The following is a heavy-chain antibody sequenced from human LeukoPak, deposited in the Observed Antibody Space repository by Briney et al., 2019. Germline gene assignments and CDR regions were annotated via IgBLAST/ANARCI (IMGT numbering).Heavy chain of an antibody. CDR3: ATAELLSFRKGYFDY. D-gene: IGHD3-10*01. V-gene: IGHV1-24*01. J-gene: IGHJ4*02. CDR2: FDPEDGET. Sequence: ASVKVSCKVSGYTLTELSMHWVRQAPGKGLEWMGGFDPEDGETIYAQKLQGRVPMTEDTSTDTAYMELSSLRSEDTAVYYCATAELLSFRKGYFDYWGQGTLVTVSS. CDR1: GYTLTELS.